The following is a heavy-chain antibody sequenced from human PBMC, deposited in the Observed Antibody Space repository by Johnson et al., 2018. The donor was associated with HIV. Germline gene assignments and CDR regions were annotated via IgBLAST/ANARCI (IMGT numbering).Heavy chain of an antibody. D-gene: IGHD5-12*01. Sequence: QMQLLESGGGVVQPGGSLRLSCAASGFTFSSYGMHWVRQAPGKGLEWVAFIRYDGSNKYYADSVKGRFTISRDNSKNTLYLQMNSLRAEDTAVYYCAKDRILSGYGPGAFDIWGQGTMVTVSS. CDR2: IRYDGSNK. V-gene: IGHV3-30*02. J-gene: IGHJ3*02. CDR1: GFTFSSYG. CDR3: AKDRILSGYGPGAFDI.